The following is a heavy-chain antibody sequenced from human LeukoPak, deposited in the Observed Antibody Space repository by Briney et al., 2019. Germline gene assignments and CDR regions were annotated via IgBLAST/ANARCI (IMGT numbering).Heavy chain of an antibody. J-gene: IGHJ4*02. CDR1: GGSISNYY. CDR3: ARHYYGSGSYSVDFDY. D-gene: IGHD3-10*01. V-gene: IGHV4-59*08. CDR2: ISYSGST. Sequence: PSETLPLTCSVSGGSISNYYWSWIRQPPGKGLEWIGFISYSGSTNCNPSLKSRVTISVDTSKSQFSLKPSSVTAADTAVYYCARHYYGSGSYSVDFDYWGQGTLVTVSS.